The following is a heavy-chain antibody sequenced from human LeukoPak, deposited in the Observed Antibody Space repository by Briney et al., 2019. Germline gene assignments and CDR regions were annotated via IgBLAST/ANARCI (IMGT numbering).Heavy chain of an antibody. J-gene: IGHJ6*02. D-gene: IGHD3-3*01. V-gene: IGHV3-7*01. CDR3: ARVVEDDRRIRFLEWLPNYYYYYGMDV. CDR2: IKRDGSEK. Sequence: PGGSLRLSCAASGFTFSSYWMSWVRQAPGKGLEWVANIKRDGSEKYYVDSVKGRFTISRDNAKNSLYLQMNSLRAEDTAVYYCARVVEDDRRIRFLEWLPNYYYYYGMDVWGQGTTVTVSS. CDR1: GFTFSSYW.